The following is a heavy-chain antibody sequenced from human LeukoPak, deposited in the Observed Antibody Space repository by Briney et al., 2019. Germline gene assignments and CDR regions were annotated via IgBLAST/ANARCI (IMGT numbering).Heavy chain of an antibody. Sequence: GESLKISCKGSGYTFTNYWIGWVRQMPGKGLELMGIIYADDSDTRYSPSFQGQVTTSADKSINTAYLQWSSLKASDAAMYYCARPRRDSSGWPDFDSWGQGTLVTVSS. CDR2: IYADDSDT. V-gene: IGHV5-51*01. D-gene: IGHD6-19*01. CDR1: GYTFTNYW. J-gene: IGHJ4*02. CDR3: ARPRRDSSGWPDFDS.